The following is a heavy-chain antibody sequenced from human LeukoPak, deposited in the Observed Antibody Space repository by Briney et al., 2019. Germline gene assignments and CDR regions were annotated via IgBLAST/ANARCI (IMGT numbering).Heavy chain of an antibody. V-gene: IGHV3-11*01. Sequence: PGGSLRLSCAASGFTFSDYYMSWIRQAPGKGLEWVSYISSSGSTIYYADSVKGRFTISRDNAKNSLYLQMNSLRAEDTAVYYCARGRGSGWLWYYYYYMDVWGKGTTVTISS. CDR1: GFTFSDYY. CDR2: ISSSGSTI. D-gene: IGHD6-19*01. J-gene: IGHJ6*03. CDR3: ARGRGSGWLWYYYYYMDV.